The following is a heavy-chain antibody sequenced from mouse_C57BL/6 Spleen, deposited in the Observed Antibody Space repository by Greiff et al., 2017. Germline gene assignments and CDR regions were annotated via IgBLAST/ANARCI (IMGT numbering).Heavy chain of an antibody. CDR2: ISSGGDYI. D-gene: IGHD4-1*01. CDR1: GFTFSSYA. Sequence: EVKVEESGEGLVKPGGSLKLSCAASGFTFSSYAMSWVRQTPEKRLEWVAYISSGGDYIYYADTVKGRFTISRDNARNTLYLQMSSLKSEDTAMYYCTRAGDWDFDYWGQGTTLTVSS. J-gene: IGHJ2*01. CDR3: TRAGDWDFDY. V-gene: IGHV5-9-1*02.